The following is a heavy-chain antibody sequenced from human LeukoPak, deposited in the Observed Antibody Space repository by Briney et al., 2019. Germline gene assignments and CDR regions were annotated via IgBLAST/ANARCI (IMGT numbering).Heavy chain of an antibody. V-gene: IGHV1-69*06. J-gene: IGHJ3*02. CDR1: GGTFSSYA. Sequence: PGASVKVSCKASGGTFSSYAISWVRQAPGQGLEWMGGIIPIFGTANYAQKFQGRVTITADKSTSTAYMELSRLRSDDTAVYYCARGGYGGNSDAFDIWGQGTMVTVSS. CDR3: ARGGYGGNSDAFDI. D-gene: IGHD4-23*01. CDR2: IIPIFGTA.